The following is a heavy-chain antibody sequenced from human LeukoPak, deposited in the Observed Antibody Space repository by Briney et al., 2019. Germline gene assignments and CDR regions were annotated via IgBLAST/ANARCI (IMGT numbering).Heavy chain of an antibody. V-gene: IGHV3-33*01. CDR2: IWYDGSNK. CDR3: AREGRQWLVYYFDY. Sequence: GGSLRLSCAASGFTFSNYGMHWVRQAPGKGLEWVAVIWYDGSNKYYADSVKGRFTISRDNSKNTLYLQMNSLRAEDTAVYYCAREGRQWLVYYFDYWGQGTLVTVSS. CDR1: GFTFSNYG. J-gene: IGHJ4*02. D-gene: IGHD6-19*01.